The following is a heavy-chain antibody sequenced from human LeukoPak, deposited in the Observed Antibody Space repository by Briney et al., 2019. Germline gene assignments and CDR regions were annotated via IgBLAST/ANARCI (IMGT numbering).Heavy chain of an antibody. D-gene: IGHD2-15*01. Sequence: GGSLRLSCAASGFTVSSNYMSWVRQAPGKGLEWVSAIYSGGDTYYTDSVKGRFTISRHNSKNTLYLQMNSLRAEDTAVYYCARDSCGGGSCYSDSWGQGTLVTVSS. V-gene: IGHV3-53*04. CDR3: ARDSCGGGSCYSDS. CDR1: GFTVSSNY. CDR2: IYSGGDT. J-gene: IGHJ4*02.